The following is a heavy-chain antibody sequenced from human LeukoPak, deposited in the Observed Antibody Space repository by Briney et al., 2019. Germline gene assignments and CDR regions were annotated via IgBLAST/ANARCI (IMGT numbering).Heavy chain of an antibody. CDR3: ARLEDIVASFDY. J-gene: IGHJ4*02. Sequence: GGSLRLSCAASGFTFSSYWMSWLRQAPGKGLEWVANIKEDGSEKYYVDSVKGRFTVSRDNTRNSLYLQMNSLRAEDTAVYYCARLEDIVASFDYWGQGTLVTVSS. CDR2: IKEDGSEK. CDR1: GFTFSSYW. V-gene: IGHV3-7*01. D-gene: IGHD5-12*01.